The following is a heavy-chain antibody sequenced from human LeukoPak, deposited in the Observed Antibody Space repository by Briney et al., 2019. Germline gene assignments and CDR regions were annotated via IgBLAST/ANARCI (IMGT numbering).Heavy chain of an antibody. CDR1: TDTFKEYW. V-gene: IGHV5-51*01. D-gene: IGHD5-18*01. CDR3: ARLIREAMTYYYYYMDV. Sequence: GESLKISCKGSTDTFKEYWIAWVRQMPGKGLEWMGMIWPDDSDTRYRPSFQGQVTISADKSISTAYLQWSSLKASDTAMYYCARLIREAMTYYYYYMDVWGKGTTVTVSS. CDR2: IWPDDSDT. J-gene: IGHJ6*03.